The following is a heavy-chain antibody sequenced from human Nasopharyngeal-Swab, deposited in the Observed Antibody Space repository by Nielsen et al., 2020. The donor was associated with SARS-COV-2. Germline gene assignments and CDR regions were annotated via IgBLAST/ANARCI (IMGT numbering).Heavy chain of an antibody. V-gene: IGHV4-34*01. J-gene: IGHJ6*02. CDR1: GESFSGYY. CDR2: INHSGST. CDR3: ASRKYYYDSSGYFNYYYYYGMDV. D-gene: IGHD3-22*01. Sequence: SETLSLTCAVYGESFSGYYWSWIRQPPGKGLEWIGEINHSGSTNYNPSLKSRVTISADTPKNQFSLKLSSVTAADTAVYYCASRKYYYDSSGYFNYYYYYGMDVWGQGTTVTVSS.